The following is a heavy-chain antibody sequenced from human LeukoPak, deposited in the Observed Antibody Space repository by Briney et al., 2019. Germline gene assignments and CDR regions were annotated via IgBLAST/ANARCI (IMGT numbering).Heavy chain of an antibody. CDR3: ARGAGIAAAGIEDFVWFDP. CDR2: IYYSGST. V-gene: IGHV4-59*08. J-gene: IGHJ5*02. D-gene: IGHD6-13*01. Sequence: SETLSLTCTVSGGSISSYYWNWIRQPPGKGLEWIGYIYYSGSTNYNPSLKSRVTISVDTSKNQFSLKLSSVTAADTAVYYCARGAGIAAAGIEDFVWFDPWGRGTLVTVSS. CDR1: GGSISSYY.